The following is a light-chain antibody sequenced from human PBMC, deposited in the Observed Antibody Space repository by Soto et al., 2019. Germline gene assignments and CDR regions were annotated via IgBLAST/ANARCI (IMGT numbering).Light chain of an antibody. J-gene: IGLJ1*01. CDR3: SAFRSSSTSYV. CDR2: DVS. V-gene: IGLV2-14*03. CDR1: SSDIGDSNY. Sequence: QSALTQPASVSGSPGQSSTISCTGTSSDIGDSNYVSRYQQHPGKAPKLVIYDVSNRPSGVSTRFSGPKSANTASLTISGLPAEDEADYYCSAFRSSSTSYVFGTGTKLTVL.